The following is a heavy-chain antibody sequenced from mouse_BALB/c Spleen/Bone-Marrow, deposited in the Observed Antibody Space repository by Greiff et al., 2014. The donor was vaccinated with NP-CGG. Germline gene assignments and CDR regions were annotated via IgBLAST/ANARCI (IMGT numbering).Heavy chain of an antibody. CDR3: ARNSGAMDY. Sequence: VQLQQSGAELVRPGSSVKISCKASGYAFSSYWMNWAKQRPGQGLEWIGQIYPGDGDTNYNGKFKGKATLTADKSSSTAYMQLSSLTSEDSAVYFCARNSGAMDYWGQGTSATVSS. D-gene: IGHD3-1*01. J-gene: IGHJ4*01. CDR1: GYAFSSYW. V-gene: IGHV1-80*01. CDR2: IYPGDGDT.